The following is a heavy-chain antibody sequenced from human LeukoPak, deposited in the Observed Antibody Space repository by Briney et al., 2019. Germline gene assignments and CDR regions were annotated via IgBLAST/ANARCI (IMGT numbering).Heavy chain of an antibody. CDR3: ARSTSGYYSKHYYFYMDV. V-gene: IGHV4-59*01. J-gene: IGHJ6*03. D-gene: IGHD3-22*01. CDR2: IYYSGTT. CDR1: GASISSYF. Sequence: SETLSLTCSVSGASISSYFWSWIRQPPGKGLEWIGYIYYSGTTKYNPSLKSRIAISLDPSKKQFSLRMRSVTAADTAVYYCARSTSGYYSKHYYFYMDVWGKGTTVTVSS.